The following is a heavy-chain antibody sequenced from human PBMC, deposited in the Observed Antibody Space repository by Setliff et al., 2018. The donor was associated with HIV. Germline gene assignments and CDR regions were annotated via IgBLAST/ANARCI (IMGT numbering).Heavy chain of an antibody. J-gene: IGHJ2*01. CDR3: ARDTRWGDWYFDL. CDR1: GFTFPSYS. Sequence: GASVKVSCKASGFTFPSYSIHWVRQAPGQSLEWMGWISAGNGNTKYSQNFQGRVTITRDTSATTAYMELSSLRSEDTAVYYCARDTRWGDWYFDLWGRDTLVTVSS. D-gene: IGHD7-27*01. V-gene: IGHV1-3*01. CDR2: ISAGNGNT.